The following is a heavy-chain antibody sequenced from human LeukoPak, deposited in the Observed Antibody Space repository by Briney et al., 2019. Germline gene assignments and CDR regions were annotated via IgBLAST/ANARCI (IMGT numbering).Heavy chain of an antibody. D-gene: IGHD6-13*01. CDR1: GFTFSSYS. J-gene: IGHJ3*02. Sequence: GGSLRLSCAASGFTFSSYSMNWVRQAPGKGLEWVAVISYDGRHKYYADSVKGRCTISRDNSKNTVYLQMTSLRAEDTAVYYCVRTRREAAIHSAFDIWGQGTMVTVSS. CDR2: ISYDGRHK. V-gene: IGHV3-30*03. CDR3: VRTRREAAIHSAFDI.